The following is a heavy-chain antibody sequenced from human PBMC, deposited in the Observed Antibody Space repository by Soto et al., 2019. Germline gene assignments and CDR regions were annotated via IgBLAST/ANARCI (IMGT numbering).Heavy chain of an antibody. CDR3: ARSGTRYDSSGAYYYGRDV. CDR1: GGSISSYY. D-gene: IGHD3-22*01. J-gene: IGHJ6*02. Sequence: SETLSLTCTVSGGSISSYYWSWIRQPPGKGLEWIGYIYYSGSTNYNPSLKSRVTISVDTSKNHFSLKLSSVTAADTAVYYCARSGTRYDSSGAYYYGRDVWGQGTTVT. CDR2: IYYSGST. V-gene: IGHV4-59*01.